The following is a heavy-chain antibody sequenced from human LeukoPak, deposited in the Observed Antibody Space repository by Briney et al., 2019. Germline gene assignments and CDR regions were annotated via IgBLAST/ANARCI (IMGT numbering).Heavy chain of an antibody. CDR1: GYTFTSYG. CDR3: ASYCSSTSCSGGSDAFDI. J-gene: IGHJ3*02. D-gene: IGHD2-2*01. Sequence: ASVKVSCKASGYTFTSYGISWVRQAPGQGLEWMGWISAYNGNTNYAQKLQGRVTMTTDTSTSTAYMELRSLRSDDTAVYYCASYCSSTSCSGGSDAFDIWGQGTMVTVSS. V-gene: IGHV1-18*01. CDR2: ISAYNGNT.